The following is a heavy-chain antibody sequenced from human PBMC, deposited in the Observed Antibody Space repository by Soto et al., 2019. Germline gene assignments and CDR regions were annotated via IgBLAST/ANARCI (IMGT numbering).Heavy chain of an antibody. J-gene: IGHJ6*02. CDR1: GFTFSSYG. D-gene: IGHD3-3*01. Sequence: GGSLRLSCAASGFTFSSYGMHWVRRAPGKGLEWVAVIWYDGSNKYYADSVKGRFTISRDNSKNTLYLQMNSLRAEDTAVYYCARDLYYDFWSGPLYGMDVWGQGTTVTSP. CDR3: ARDLYYDFWSGPLYGMDV. CDR2: IWYDGSNK. V-gene: IGHV3-33*01.